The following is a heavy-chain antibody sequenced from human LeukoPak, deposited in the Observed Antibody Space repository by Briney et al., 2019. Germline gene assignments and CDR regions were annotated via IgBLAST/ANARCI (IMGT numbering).Heavy chain of an antibody. V-gene: IGHV3-21*01. D-gene: IGHD2-2*01. CDR1: EFTFSDFG. J-gene: IGHJ6*03. Sequence: GGSLRLSCEASEFTFSDFGMNWVRQAPGRRLEWISRISSSGSLINYADSVKGRFTISRDNAKNSMYLQMNSLRVDDTAVYYCVRGQGYCSDIRCSPGYYMDVWGKGTTVTVSS. CDR3: VRGQGYCSDIRCSPGYYMDV. CDR2: ISSSGSLI.